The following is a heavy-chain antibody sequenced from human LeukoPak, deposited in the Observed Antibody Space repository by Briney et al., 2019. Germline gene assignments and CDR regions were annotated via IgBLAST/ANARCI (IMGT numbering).Heavy chain of an antibody. CDR2: ISSSGSTI. Sequence: GGSLLLSCAASGFTFSSYEMNWVRQAPGKGLEWVSYISSSGSTIYYADSVKGRFTISRDNAKNSLYLQMNSLRAEDTAAYYCARFHMSYYYDSSGYSYYFDYWGQGTLVTVSS. D-gene: IGHD3-22*01. CDR1: GFTFSSYE. V-gene: IGHV3-48*03. J-gene: IGHJ4*02. CDR3: ARFHMSYYYDSSGYSYYFDY.